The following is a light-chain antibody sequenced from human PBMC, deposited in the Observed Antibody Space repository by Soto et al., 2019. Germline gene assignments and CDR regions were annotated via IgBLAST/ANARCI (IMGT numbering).Light chain of an antibody. CDR3: AAWDDTVRSYV. J-gene: IGLJ1*01. CDR2: RND. CDR1: ISNIGNNY. Sequence: QSVLTQPSSVSGTPGQGVTISCSGSISNIGNNYVYWFQQLPGTAPKVLSNRNDQRPSGGPDRFSGSKSGTSASLAISGLRSEDEADYYCAAWDDTVRSYVFGTGTKLTVL. V-gene: IGLV1-47*01.